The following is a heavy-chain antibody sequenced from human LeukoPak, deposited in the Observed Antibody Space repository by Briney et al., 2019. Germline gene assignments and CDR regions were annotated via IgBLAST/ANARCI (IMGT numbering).Heavy chain of an antibody. Sequence: GASVKVSCKASGYTFTSYDINWVRQATGQGLEWMGWMNPNSGNTGYAQKFQGRVTITRNTSISTAYMELSSLRSEDTAVYYCARGLMVRGAYWFDPWGRGTLVTVSS. CDR2: MNPNSGNT. J-gene: IGHJ5*02. D-gene: IGHD3-10*01. V-gene: IGHV1-8*03. CDR3: ARGLMVRGAYWFDP. CDR1: GYTFTSYD.